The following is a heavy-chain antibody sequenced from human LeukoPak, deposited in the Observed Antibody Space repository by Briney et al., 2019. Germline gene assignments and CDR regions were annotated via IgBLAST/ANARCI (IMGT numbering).Heavy chain of an antibody. CDR3: AAGYYDSSGPTGVDY. CDR2: IYYSGST. J-gene: IGHJ4*02. Sequence: SETLSLTCTVSGGSISSSSYYWRWIRQHPGKGLEWIGYIYYSGSTYYNPSLKSRVTISVDTSKNQFSVKLSSVTAADTAVYYCAAGYYDSSGPTGVDYWGQGTLVSVSS. D-gene: IGHD3-22*01. CDR1: GGSISSSSYY. V-gene: IGHV4-31*03.